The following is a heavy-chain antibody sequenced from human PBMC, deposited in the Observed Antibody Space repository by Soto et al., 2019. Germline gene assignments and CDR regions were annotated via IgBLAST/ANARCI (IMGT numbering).Heavy chain of an antibody. CDR3: ARENEGAPAGPPYGMDV. CDR1: GGTFSSYA. Sequence: QVQLVQSGAEVKKPGSSVKVSCKASGGTFSSYAISWVRQAPGQGLEWMGGIIPILGTANYAQEFQGRVTITADESTSTAYMELSSLRSEDTAVYYCARENEGAPAGPPYGMDVWGQGTTVTVSS. J-gene: IGHJ6*02. V-gene: IGHV1-69*01. CDR2: IIPILGTA. D-gene: IGHD6-13*01.